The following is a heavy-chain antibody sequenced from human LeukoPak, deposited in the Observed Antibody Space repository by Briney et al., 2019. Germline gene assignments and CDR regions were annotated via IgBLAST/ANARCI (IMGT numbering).Heavy chain of an antibody. Sequence: ASVKVSCKASGYMFANYGINWVRQAPGQGLEWMGWISADKGNTKYAQRFQGRVTMTTDTSTTTAYMELGSLRSDDTAVYHCARDMVPGAGNHYGMDVWGQGTTVTVSS. J-gene: IGHJ6*02. CDR2: ISADKGNT. CDR1: GYMFANYG. CDR3: ARDMVPGAGNHYGMDV. V-gene: IGHV1-18*01. D-gene: IGHD1-1*01.